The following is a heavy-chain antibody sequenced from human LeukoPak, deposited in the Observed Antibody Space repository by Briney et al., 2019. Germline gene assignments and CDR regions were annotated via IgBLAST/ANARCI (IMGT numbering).Heavy chain of an antibody. CDR1: GYTFTSYG. J-gene: IGHJ4*02. V-gene: IGHV1-18*01. CDR3: ARGQLRGYYYGSACAY. CDR2: ISAYNGNT. D-gene: IGHD3-10*01. Sequence: GASVKVSCKASGYTFTSYGISWVRQAPGQGLEWMGWISAYNGNTNYAQKLQGRVTMTTDTSTSTAYMELRSLRSDDTAVYYCARGQLRGYYYGSACAYWGQGTLVTVSS.